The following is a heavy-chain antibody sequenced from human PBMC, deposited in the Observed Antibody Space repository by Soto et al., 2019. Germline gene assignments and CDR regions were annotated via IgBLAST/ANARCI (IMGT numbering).Heavy chain of an antibody. J-gene: IGHJ4*02. V-gene: IGHV4-28*01. D-gene: IGHD1-26*01. CDR3: ARREIQGPIDY. Sequence: QVQLQESGPGLVKPSDTLSLTCAVSGYSISSSNWWGWIRQPPGKGLAWIGYIYYSGTTYYNPSLNSLVAMSVDTSQHQFSLKLPSVTAVDTAVYYCARREIQGPIDYWGQGTLVTVSA. CDR1: GYSISSSNW. CDR2: IYYSGTT.